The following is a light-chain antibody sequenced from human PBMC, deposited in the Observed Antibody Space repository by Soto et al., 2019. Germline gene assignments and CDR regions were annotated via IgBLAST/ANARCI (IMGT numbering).Light chain of an antibody. Sequence: DIQMTQSPSSLSAAVGARVTITCRASQSTSNYLNWFQQKPGNPPKLLIYAASTLQVGVPSRFSGRGSGTDFTLTISSLQPEDVATYYGQQTYSSPETFGQGTKVE. CDR2: AAS. CDR1: QSTSNY. CDR3: QQTYSSPET. V-gene: IGKV1-39*01. J-gene: IGKJ1*01.